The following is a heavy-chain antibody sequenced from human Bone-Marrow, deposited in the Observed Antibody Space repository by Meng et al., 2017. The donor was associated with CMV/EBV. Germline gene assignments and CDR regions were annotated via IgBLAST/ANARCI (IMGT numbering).Heavy chain of an antibody. CDR1: GGSISTSSYY. V-gene: IGHV4-39*07. J-gene: IGHJ4*02. CDR3: YSSGYFDY. Sequence: SETLSLTCTVSGGSISTSSYYWGWIRQPPGKGLEWIGSIYYSGSTYYNPSLKSRVTISVDTSKNQFSLKLSSVIAADTAVYYCYSSGYFDYWGQGTLVTVSS. CDR2: IYYSGST. D-gene: IGHD3-22*01.